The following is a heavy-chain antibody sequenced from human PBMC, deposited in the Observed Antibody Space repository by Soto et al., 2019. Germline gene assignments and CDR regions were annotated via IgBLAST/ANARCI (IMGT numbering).Heavy chain of an antibody. D-gene: IGHD3-9*01. CDR2: IYSSGST. V-gene: IGHV4-59*06. Sequence: SETLSLTCTVSGGSISSYYWSWIRQPPGKGLEWIGYIYSSGSTYYNPSLKSRVTISVDTSKNQFSLKLSSVTAADTAVYYCAREPDDSGMDVWGQGTTVTVSS. J-gene: IGHJ6*02. CDR1: GGSISSYY. CDR3: AREPDDSGMDV.